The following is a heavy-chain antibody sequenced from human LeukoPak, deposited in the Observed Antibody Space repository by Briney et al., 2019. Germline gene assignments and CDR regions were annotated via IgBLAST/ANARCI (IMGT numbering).Heavy chain of an antibody. CDR3: ARFYGSGSPGAFDI. V-gene: IGHV3-66*01. D-gene: IGHD3-10*01. CDR2: IYSGGST. CDR1: GFTVSSNY. Sequence: PGGSLRLSCAASGFTVSSNYMSWVRQAPGKGLEWVSVIYSGGSTYYADSVKGRFTISRDNSKNTLYLQMNSLRAEDTAVYYCARFYGSGSPGAFDIWGQGTMVTVSS. J-gene: IGHJ3*02.